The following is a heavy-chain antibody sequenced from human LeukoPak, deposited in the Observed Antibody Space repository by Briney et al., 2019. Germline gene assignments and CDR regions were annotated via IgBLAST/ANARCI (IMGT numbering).Heavy chain of an antibody. V-gene: IGHV4-30-2*01. CDR1: GGSISSGGYS. CDR3: ASSSTVTSASAEYFQH. Sequence: SQTLSLTCAVSGGSISSGGYSWSWIRQPPGKGLEWIGYIYRSGSTYYNPSLKSRVTISVDRSKNQFSLKLSSVTAADTAVYYCASSSTVTSASAEYFQHWGQGTLVTVSS. J-gene: IGHJ1*01. D-gene: IGHD4-17*01. CDR2: IYRSGST.